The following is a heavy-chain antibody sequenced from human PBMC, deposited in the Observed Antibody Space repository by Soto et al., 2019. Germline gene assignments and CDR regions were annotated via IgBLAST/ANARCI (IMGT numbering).Heavy chain of an antibody. Sequence: GSGPTLVNPTQTLTLTCTFSGFSLSTSGVGVGWIRQPPGKALEWLALIYWNDDKRYSPSLKSRLTITKDTSKNQVVLTMTNMDPVDTATYYCAHRHFVLQLAGNAFDIWGQGTMVTVS. CDR3: AHRHFVLQLAGNAFDI. CDR1: GFSLSTSGVG. CDR2: IYWNDDK. D-gene: IGHD6-6*01. J-gene: IGHJ3*02. V-gene: IGHV2-5*01.